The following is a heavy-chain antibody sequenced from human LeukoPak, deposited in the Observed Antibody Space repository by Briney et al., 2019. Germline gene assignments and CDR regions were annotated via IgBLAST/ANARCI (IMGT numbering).Heavy chain of an antibody. CDR3: ARATPWLLPGY. V-gene: IGHV4-39*07. CDR1: GGSISSSSYY. Sequence: SETLSLTCTVSGGSISSSSYYWGWIRQPPGKGLEWIGSIYYSGSTYYNPSLKSRVTISVDTSKNQFSLRLTSVTAADTAVYFCARATPWLLPGYWGQGTLVTVSS. D-gene: IGHD3-22*01. CDR2: IYYSGST. J-gene: IGHJ4*02.